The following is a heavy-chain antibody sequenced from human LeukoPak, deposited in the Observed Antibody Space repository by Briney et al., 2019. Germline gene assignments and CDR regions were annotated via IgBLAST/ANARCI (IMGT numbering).Heavy chain of an antibody. V-gene: IGHV3-30*04. CDR3: ARSLIPGRWYFDL. CDR1: GFTFSSFP. CDR2: ISTDGSYR. J-gene: IGHJ2*01. D-gene: IGHD3-16*01. Sequence: GKSLRLSCAVSGFTFSSFPFHWVRQAPGKGLEWVAAISTDGSYRYHGDSVKGRFTISRDNPMNTLYLQMNGLRPDDTAVYYCARSLIPGRWYFDLWGRGTLVTVSS.